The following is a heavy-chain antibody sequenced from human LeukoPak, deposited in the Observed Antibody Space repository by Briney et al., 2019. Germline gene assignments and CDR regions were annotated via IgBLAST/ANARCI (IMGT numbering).Heavy chain of an antibody. D-gene: IGHD4-17*01. CDR3: ARDGYGDYYFDY. V-gene: IGHV3-7*01. J-gene: IGHJ4*02. CDR2: IKQDGSEK. CDR1: GFTFSSYW. Sequence: GGSLRLSCAASGFTFSSYWMSWVRQAPGKGLEWVANIKQDGSEKYYVDSAKGRFTISRDNAKNSLYLQMNSLRAEDTAVYYYARDGYGDYYFDYWGQGTLVTVSS.